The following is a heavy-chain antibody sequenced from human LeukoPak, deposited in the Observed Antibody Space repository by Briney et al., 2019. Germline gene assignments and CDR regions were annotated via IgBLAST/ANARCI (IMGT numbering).Heavy chain of an antibody. J-gene: IGHJ3*02. Sequence: ASVKVSCKASGYTFTSYGISWVRQAPGQGLEWMGWISAYNGNTNYAQKLQGRVTMTTDTSTSTAYMELRSLRSGDTAVYYCARGPYRIAAAGIDAFDIWGQGTMVTVSS. D-gene: IGHD6-13*01. V-gene: IGHV1-18*01. CDR3: ARGPYRIAAAGIDAFDI. CDR2: ISAYNGNT. CDR1: GYTFTSYG.